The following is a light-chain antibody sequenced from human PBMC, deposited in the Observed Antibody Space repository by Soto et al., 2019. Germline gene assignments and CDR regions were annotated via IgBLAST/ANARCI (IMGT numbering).Light chain of an antibody. V-gene: IGKV3-15*01. Sequence: EIVMTQSPATLSVSPGESATLSCRASQGVSSSVAWYQQKPGQAPRLLIYDSSTRATDIPTRFSGSGSGTEFTLTINSLQSEDSAVYHCQQYNDWPPRTFGQGTKVEIK. J-gene: IGKJ1*01. CDR1: QGVSSS. CDR2: DSS. CDR3: QQYNDWPPRT.